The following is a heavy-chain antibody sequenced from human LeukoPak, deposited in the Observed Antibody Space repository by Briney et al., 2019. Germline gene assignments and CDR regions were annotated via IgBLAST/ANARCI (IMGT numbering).Heavy chain of an antibody. D-gene: IGHD2-15*01. CDR1: GGSISSGDYY. CDR2: IYYSGST. J-gene: IGHJ4*02. Sequence: SQTLSLTCTVSGGSISSGDYYWSWIRQPPGKGLEWIGYIYYSGSTNYNPSFKSRITISVDTSRNQFSLQLSSVTAADTAVYYCARIHRYCSGGACYVLDNWGQGTLVAVSS. V-gene: IGHV4-30-4*01. CDR3: ARIHRYCSGGACYVLDN.